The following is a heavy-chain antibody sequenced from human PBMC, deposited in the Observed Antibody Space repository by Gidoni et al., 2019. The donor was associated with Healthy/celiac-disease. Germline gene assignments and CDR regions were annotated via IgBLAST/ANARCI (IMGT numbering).Heavy chain of an antibody. CDR3: ARGGSGYDLGNAFDI. CDR1: GYTFTGHY. J-gene: IGHJ3*02. Sequence: QVQLVQSGAEVKKPGASVKVSCTASGYTFTGHYMHWVRQAPGQGLEWMGRINPNSGGTNYAQKFQGRVTMTRDTSISTAYMELSRLRSDDTAVYYCARGGSGYDLGNAFDIWGQGTMVTVSS. CDR2: INPNSGGT. V-gene: IGHV1-2*06. D-gene: IGHD5-12*01.